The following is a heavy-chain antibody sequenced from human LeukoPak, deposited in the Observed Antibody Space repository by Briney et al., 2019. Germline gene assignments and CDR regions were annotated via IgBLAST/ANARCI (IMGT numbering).Heavy chain of an antibody. CDR3: ARFGGYSSGWYPTNYSDY. D-gene: IGHD6-19*01. J-gene: IGHJ4*02. CDR2: IYYSGST. Sequence: SETLSLTCTVSGGSISSYYWSWIRQPPGKGLEWIGYIYYSGSTNYNPSLKSRVTISVDTSKNQFSLKLSSVTAADTAVYYCARFGGYSSGWYPTNYSDYWGQGTLVTVSS. V-gene: IGHV4-59*01. CDR1: GGSISSYY.